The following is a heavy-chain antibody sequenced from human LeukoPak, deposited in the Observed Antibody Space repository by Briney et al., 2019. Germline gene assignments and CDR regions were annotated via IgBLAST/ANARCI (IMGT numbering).Heavy chain of an antibody. CDR3: ARELWPSSSWVD. D-gene: IGHD6-13*01. CDR1: GYTFTGYY. V-gene: IGHV1-2*04. Sequence: ASVKVSCKASGYTFTGYYMHWVRQAPGQGLEWMGWINPNRGGTNYAQKFQGWVTMTRDTSISTAYMELSRLRSDDTAVYYCARELWPSSSWVDWGQGTLVTVSS. J-gene: IGHJ4*02. CDR2: INPNRGGT.